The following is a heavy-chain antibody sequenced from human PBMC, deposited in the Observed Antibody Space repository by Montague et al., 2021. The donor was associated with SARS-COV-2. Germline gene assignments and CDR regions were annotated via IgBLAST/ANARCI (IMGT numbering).Heavy chain of an antibody. V-gene: IGHV6-1*01. CDR1: GDSVSSTSAS. CDR2: TYYRSWWRS. D-gene: IGHD3-3*02. J-gene: IGHJ3*01. CDR3: ARAFYGDHWAFDV. Sequence: CAISGDSVSSTSASWNWIRQSPSRGLEWLGRTYYRSWWRSQYPVSLESRITISGDTSKNQFSLQLNSVTSEDTAVYYCARAFYGDHWAFDVWGQGTMVTVSS.